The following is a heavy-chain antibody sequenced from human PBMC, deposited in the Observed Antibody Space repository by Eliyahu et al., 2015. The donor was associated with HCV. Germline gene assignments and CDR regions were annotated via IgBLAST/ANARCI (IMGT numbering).Heavy chain of an antibody. D-gene: IGHD3-22*01. V-gene: IGHV3-43*01. CDR3: AKEMGDSSGFDY. CDR2: ISWDGGST. J-gene: IGHJ4*02. Sequence: EVQLVESGGVVVQPGGSLRLSCAASGFTFDDYTMHWVRQAPGKGLEWVSLISWDGGSTYYADSVKGRFTISRDNSKNSLYLQMNSLRTEDTALYYCAKEMGDSSGFDYWGQGTLVTVSS. CDR1: GFTFDDYT.